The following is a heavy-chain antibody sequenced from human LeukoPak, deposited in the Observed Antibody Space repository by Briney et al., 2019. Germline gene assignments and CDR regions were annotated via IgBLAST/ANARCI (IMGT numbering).Heavy chain of an antibody. CDR3: ARHRKDYYYYGMDV. Sequence: SETLSLTCTVSAGSISSYYWSWIRQPPGKGLQWIGYIYYTGSTNHNPSLKSRVTISVDTSKNQFSLKLNSVNAADTAVYYCARHRKDYYYYGMDVWGQGTTVTVSS. CDR1: AGSISSYY. CDR2: IYYTGST. D-gene: IGHD1-14*01. J-gene: IGHJ6*02. V-gene: IGHV4-59*08.